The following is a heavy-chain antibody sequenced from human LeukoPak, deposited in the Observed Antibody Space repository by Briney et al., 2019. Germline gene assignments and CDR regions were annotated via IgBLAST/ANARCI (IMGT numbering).Heavy chain of an antibody. CDR2: IYPGDSYT. D-gene: IGHD3-22*01. CDR1: GYSFTSYW. Sequence: GESLKISCKGSGYSFTSYWIGWVRQMPGKGLEWMGIIYPGDSYTRYSPSFQGQVTISADKSISTAYLQWSSLKASDTAMYYCARLGYYDSSGYPALMYYFDYWGQGTLVTVSS. V-gene: IGHV5-51*01. CDR3: ARLGYYDSSGYPALMYYFDY. J-gene: IGHJ4*02.